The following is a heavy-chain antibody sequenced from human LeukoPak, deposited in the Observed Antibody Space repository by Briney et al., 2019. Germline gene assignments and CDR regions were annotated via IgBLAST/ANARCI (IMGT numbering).Heavy chain of an antibody. J-gene: IGHJ6*03. Sequence: SVKVSCKASGGTFSSDAISWVRQAPGQGLEWMGGIIPIFGTPNYAQKFQDRVTITTDESTTTAYLDLSRLRSEDTAVYYCARSRMIYDVDYYYYLDVWGKGTTVVVSS. V-gene: IGHV1-69*05. CDR2: IIPIFGTP. CDR3: ARSRMIYDVDYYYYLDV. D-gene: IGHD3-3*01. CDR1: GGTFSSDA.